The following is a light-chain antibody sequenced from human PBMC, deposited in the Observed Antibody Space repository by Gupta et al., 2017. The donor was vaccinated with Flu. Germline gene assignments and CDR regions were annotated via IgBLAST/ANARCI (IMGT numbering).Light chain of an antibody. CDR1: QDIRND. CDR2: AAP. CDR3: RQHNSYPLT. J-gene: IGKJ5*01. Sequence: DIQMTQSPSSLSASVGDRVTITCRASQDIRNDLEWYQQKAGKAPKRLIYAAPSLQSGVPSRFNGSGSGTEFTLTISSLQHEDFATYYCRQHNSYPLTFGQGTRLEIK. V-gene: IGKV1-17*01.